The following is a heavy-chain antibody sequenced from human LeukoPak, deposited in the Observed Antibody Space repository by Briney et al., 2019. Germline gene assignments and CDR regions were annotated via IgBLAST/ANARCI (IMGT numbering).Heavy chain of an antibody. D-gene: IGHD3-22*01. V-gene: IGHV4-59*01. J-gene: IGHJ4*02. Sequence: SETLSLICTVSGASISSYYWSWIRQPPGKGLEWIGDIYYSGSIKYNPSLKSRVTMSVDTSKNQFSLKLSSVAAADTAIYYCARENPSGYYNRPIDYWGQGTLVTVSS. CDR2: IYYSGSI. CDR1: GASISSYY. CDR3: ARENPSGYYNRPIDY.